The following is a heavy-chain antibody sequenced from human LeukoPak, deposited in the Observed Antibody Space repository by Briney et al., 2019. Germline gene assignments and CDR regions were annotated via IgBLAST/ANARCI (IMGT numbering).Heavy chain of an antibody. J-gene: IGHJ4*02. CDR3: ARDWGGYGPTSHDY. Sequence: PGGSLRLSCAASGFTFSRYWMHWVRQDPEKGLVWVSRISSDGSSIIYADSVKGRFTISRDNAKNTLYLEMNSLRVEDTAVYYCARDWGGYGPTSHDYWGQGTLVTVSS. D-gene: IGHD3-16*01. V-gene: IGHV3-74*01. CDR2: ISSDGSSI. CDR1: GFTFSRYW.